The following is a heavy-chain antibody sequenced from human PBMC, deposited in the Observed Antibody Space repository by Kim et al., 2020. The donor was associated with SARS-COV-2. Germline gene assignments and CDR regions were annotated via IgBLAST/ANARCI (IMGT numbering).Heavy chain of an antibody. Sequence: ASVKVSCKASGYTFTGYYIFWVRQAPGQGLQWMGWINPYSGGTNYIQKFHDWVTMTRDTSTSTAYMGLCRLKSDDTAIYCCARLNGSGSFFDHLGEGTPVTVAS. CDR1: GYTFTGYY. CDR3: ARLNGSGSFFDH. V-gene: IGHV1-2*04. D-gene: IGHD3-10*01. J-gene: IGHJ4*02. CDR2: INPYSGGT.